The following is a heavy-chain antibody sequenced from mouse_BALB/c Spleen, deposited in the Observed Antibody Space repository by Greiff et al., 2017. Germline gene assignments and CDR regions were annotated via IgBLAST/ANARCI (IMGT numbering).Heavy chain of an antibody. D-gene: IGHD1-1*01. CDR1: GFTFSSYG. J-gene: IGHJ4*01. CDR2: INSNGGST. Sequence: EVMLVESGGGLVQPGGSLKLSCAASGFTFSSYGMSWVRQTPDKRLELVATINSNGGSTYYPDSVKGRFTISRDNAKNTLYLQMSSLKSEDTAMYYCARDKDYGSSYPYAMDYWGQGTSVTVSS. CDR3: ARDKDYGSSYPYAMDY. V-gene: IGHV5-6-3*01.